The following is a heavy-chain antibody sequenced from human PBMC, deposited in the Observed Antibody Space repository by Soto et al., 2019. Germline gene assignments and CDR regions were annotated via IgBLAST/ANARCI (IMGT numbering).Heavy chain of an antibody. D-gene: IGHD6-13*01. J-gene: IGHJ4*02. Sequence: EVQLLESGGGLVQPGGSLRLSCAACGFTFSNYAVTWVRQAPGKGLEWVSTISGSGGSTYYADSVKGRFTISRDKSKNTLYLQMSSVRAEDTAVYYSAKDQGSSWYEIDYWGQGTLVAVSS. CDR3: AKDQGSSWYEIDY. V-gene: IGHV3-23*01. CDR1: GFTFSNYA. CDR2: ISGSGGST.